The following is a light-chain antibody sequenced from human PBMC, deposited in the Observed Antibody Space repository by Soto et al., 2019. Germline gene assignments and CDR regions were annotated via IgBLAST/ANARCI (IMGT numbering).Light chain of an antibody. CDR2: AAS. V-gene: IGKV1-39*01. CDR1: QSISNN. Sequence: DIQMTQSPSSLSASVEDRVIITCRASQSISNNLNWYQQKPGKAPKLLIFAASSLQSGVPSRFSGSRSGPDFTLTISSLQPEDFANYYCQHSYSSPPTFGQGTKVEIK. CDR3: QHSYSSPPT. J-gene: IGKJ1*01.